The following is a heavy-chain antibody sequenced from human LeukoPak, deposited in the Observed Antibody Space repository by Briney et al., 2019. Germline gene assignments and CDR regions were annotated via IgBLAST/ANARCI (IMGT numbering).Heavy chain of an antibody. CDR2: IYTSGST. J-gene: IGHJ6*03. CDR3: ARDYSSSSGYYYYYMDV. Sequence: SETLSLTCTVSGGSISSYYWSWIRQPAGKGLEWIGRIYTSGSTYYNPSLKSRVTISVDTSKNQFSLKLSSVTAADTAVYYCARDYSSSSGYYYYYMDVWGKGTTVTVSS. V-gene: IGHV4-4*07. D-gene: IGHD6-6*01. CDR1: GGSISSYY.